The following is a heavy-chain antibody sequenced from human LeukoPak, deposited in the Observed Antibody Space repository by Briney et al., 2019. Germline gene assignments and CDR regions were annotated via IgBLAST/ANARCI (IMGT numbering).Heavy chain of an antibody. Sequence: VKVSCEASGYTFTSYDINWVRQATGQGLEWMGWMNPNSGNTGYAQKFQGRVTMTRNTSISTAYMELRSLRSDDTAVYYCARDGRRSLDYWGQGTLVTVSS. D-gene: IGHD2-8*01. CDR3: ARDGRRSLDY. CDR1: GYTFTSYD. J-gene: IGHJ4*02. CDR2: MNPNSGNT. V-gene: IGHV1-8*01.